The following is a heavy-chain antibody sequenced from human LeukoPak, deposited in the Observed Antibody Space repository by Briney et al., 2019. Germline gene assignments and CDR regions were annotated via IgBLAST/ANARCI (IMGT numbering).Heavy chain of an antibody. Sequence: GGSLRLSCAASGFTFRPYAMNWVRQAPGKGLEWVSGISGNGGSTHYVDSVKGRFTISRDNSDNTLYLQMDSLRVDDTAVYFCARAKRGTPVPISYYYYAMDVWGQGTTVSVSS. CDR2: ISGNGGST. CDR3: ARAKRGTPVPISYYYYAMDV. CDR1: GFTFRPYA. J-gene: IGHJ6*02. V-gene: IGHV3-23*01. D-gene: IGHD6-19*01.